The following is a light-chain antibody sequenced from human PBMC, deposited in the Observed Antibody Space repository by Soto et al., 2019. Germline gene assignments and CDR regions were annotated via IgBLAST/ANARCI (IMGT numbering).Light chain of an antibody. V-gene: IGKV3-20*01. CDR3: QQYVGSPPYT. CDR1: QSISSTY. J-gene: IGKJ2*01. CDR2: GAS. Sequence: EIVLTQSPGTLSLSPGERATLSCRASQSISSTYLAWYQQKPGQAPRLLIYGASSRATGIPDRLSGSGSGTDFTLTIIRLEPEDFAVYYCQQYVGSPPYTFGQGTKLEIK.